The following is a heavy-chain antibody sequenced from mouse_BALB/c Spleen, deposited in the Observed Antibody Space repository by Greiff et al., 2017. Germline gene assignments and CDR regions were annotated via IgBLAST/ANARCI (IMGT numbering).Heavy chain of an antibody. CDR1: GFTFSSYG. Sequence: EVHLVESGGGLVQPGGSLKLSCAASGFTFSSYGMSWVRQTPDKRLELVATINSNGGSTYYPDSVKGRFTISRDNAKNTLYLQMSSLKSEDTAMYYCARRTGGSGFDVWGAGTTVTVSS. CDR2: INSNGGST. J-gene: IGHJ1*01. V-gene: IGHV5-6-3*01. CDR3: ARRTGGSGFDV. D-gene: IGHD1-1*01.